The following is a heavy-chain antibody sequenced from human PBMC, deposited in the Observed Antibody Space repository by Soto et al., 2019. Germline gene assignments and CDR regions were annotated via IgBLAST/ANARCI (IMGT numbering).Heavy chain of an antibody. Sequence: GGSLRLSCTTSGVKIGYYALNGVRQAPGKGLEWIGFMRSKVYGGATEFAASVEGRFRMSRDDFRGIAYLEMNSLKTEDTGVYYCSRVLGDGYKYGPSDYWGQGTLVTVSS. V-gene: IGHV3-49*04. J-gene: IGHJ4*02. CDR1: GVKIGYYA. D-gene: IGHD5-12*01. CDR3: SRVLGDGYKYGPSDY. CDR2: MRSKVYGGAT.